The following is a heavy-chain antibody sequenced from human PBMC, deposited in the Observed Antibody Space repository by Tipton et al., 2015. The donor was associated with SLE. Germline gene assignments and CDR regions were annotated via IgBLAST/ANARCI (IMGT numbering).Heavy chain of an antibody. V-gene: IGHV3-30-3*01. CDR2: ISSDGNTK. Sequence: SLRLSCAASGFTFSRYDMHWVRQAPGKGLEWVSLISSDGNTKFYADSVRGRITISRDNSKNTLYLQLNSLRVEDTAVYYCARGSDGSYHFDYWGQGTLVTVSS. J-gene: IGHJ4*02. CDR1: GFTFSRYD. CDR3: ARGSDGSYHFDY. D-gene: IGHD3-10*01.